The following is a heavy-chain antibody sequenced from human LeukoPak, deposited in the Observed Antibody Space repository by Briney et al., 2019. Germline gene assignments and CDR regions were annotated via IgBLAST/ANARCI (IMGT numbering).Heavy chain of an antibody. CDR1: GFTFTNAY. V-gene: IGHV3-15*01. CDR3: TTDAGYSSRWYNY. CDR2: IKSKVDGGTT. D-gene: IGHD6-13*01. J-gene: IGHJ4*02. Sequence: GGSLRLSCAGSGFTFTNAYMTWVRQAPGKGLEWVGRIKSKVDGGTTDYAAPVKGRFSISRDDSTNTVYLQMNSLRTEDTAVYYCTTDAGYSSRWYNYWGQGTLVTVAP.